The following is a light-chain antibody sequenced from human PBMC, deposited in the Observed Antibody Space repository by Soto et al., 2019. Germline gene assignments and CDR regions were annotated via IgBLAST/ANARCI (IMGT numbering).Light chain of an antibody. V-gene: IGKV1-5*03. Sequence: DIQMTQSPSTLSASVGDRVTITCRASQSISSWLAWYQQKPGKAPKLLIYKASSLESGVPSRFSGSGSGTEVALTINSLQPDDFATYYCQQYNTYPWTFGQGTKVEIK. CDR2: KAS. CDR1: QSISSW. CDR3: QQYNTYPWT. J-gene: IGKJ1*01.